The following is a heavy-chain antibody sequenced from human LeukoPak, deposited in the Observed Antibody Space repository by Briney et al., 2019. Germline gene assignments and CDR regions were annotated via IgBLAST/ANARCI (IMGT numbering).Heavy chain of an antibody. V-gene: IGHV4-39*01. Sequence: PSETLSLTCIVSGGSITSSSYYWGWLRQPPGKGLEWIGTIYYSGNTYYNPSLKSRVTISVDTSKNQFSLKLSSVTATDTAVYYCARVGSTGWYLNWGQGTLVTVSS. CDR1: GGSITSSSYY. CDR3: ARVGSTGWYLN. CDR2: IYYSGNT. J-gene: IGHJ4*02. D-gene: IGHD6-19*01.